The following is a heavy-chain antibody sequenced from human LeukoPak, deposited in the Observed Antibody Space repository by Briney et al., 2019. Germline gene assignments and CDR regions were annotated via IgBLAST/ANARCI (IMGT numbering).Heavy chain of an antibody. J-gene: IGHJ4*02. CDR3: ARGYYYDSSGHDY. V-gene: IGHV3-21*01. CDR2: ISSSSSYI. D-gene: IGHD3-22*01. CDR1: GFTFSSYS. Sequence: TGGSLRLSCAASGFTFSSYSMNWVRQAPGKGLEWVSSISSSSSYIYYADSVKGRFTISRDNAKNPLYLQMNSLRAEDTAVYYCARGYYYDSSGHDYWGQGTLVTVSS.